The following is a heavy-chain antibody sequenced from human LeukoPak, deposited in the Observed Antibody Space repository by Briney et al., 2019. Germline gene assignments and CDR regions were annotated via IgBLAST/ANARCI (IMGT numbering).Heavy chain of an antibody. J-gene: IGHJ4*02. Sequence: PGGSLRLSCAASGFTFNSYAMSWVRQAPGKGLEWVSAISGSGGSTYYADSVKGRFTISRDNSKNTLYLQMNSLRAEDTAVYYCAKRGGSYLVGYYFDYWGQGTLVTVSS. D-gene: IGHD1-26*01. CDR1: GFTFNSYA. CDR3: AKRGGSYLVGYYFDY. CDR2: ISGSGGST. V-gene: IGHV3-23*01.